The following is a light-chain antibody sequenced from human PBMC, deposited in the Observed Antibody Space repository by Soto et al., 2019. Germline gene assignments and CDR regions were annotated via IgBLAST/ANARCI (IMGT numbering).Light chain of an antibody. J-gene: IGLJ2*01. V-gene: IGLV1-44*01. CDR2: NNN. CDR1: SSNIGRNT. Sequence: QSVLTQPPSASGTPGQRVTISCSGSSSNIGRNTDNFYQQLPGTAPKLLIYNNNQRPSGVPDRFSGSKSGTSASLAISGLQSEDEADYYCAAWDDSLKGVVFGGGTKLTVL. CDR3: AAWDDSLKGVV.